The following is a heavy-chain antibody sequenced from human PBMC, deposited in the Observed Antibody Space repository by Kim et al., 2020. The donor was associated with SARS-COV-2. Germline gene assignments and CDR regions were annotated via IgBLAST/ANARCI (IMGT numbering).Heavy chain of an antibody. D-gene: IGHD3-16*01. CDR1: GFTFDYFA. V-gene: IGHV3-9*01. J-gene: IGHJ4*02. Sequence: GGSLRLSCAASGFTFDYFAMHWVRQRPGKGLEWVSGISWNSDMRAYADSVKGRFSISRDNAKNLLYLQMTSLRPEDTALYFCAKELGGETLGVVLDHWGQGSLVTVSS. CDR2: ISWNSDMR. CDR3: AKELGGETLGVVLDH.